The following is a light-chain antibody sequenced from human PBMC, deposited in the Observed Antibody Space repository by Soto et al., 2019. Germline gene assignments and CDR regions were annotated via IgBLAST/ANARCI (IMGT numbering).Light chain of an antibody. CDR2: KIS. J-gene: IGKJ2*01. CDR3: MQATHWPYA. V-gene: IGKV2-30*02. Sequence: DVVLTQSPLSLSVTLGQPASISCRSSQSLVHSDGNTYLNWIQQRPGQSPRRLIYKISNRDSGVPDRFSGSGSVNDFTLTINRAEAEDVGVYYCMQATHWPYAFGQGTKLEIK. CDR1: QSLVHSDGNTY.